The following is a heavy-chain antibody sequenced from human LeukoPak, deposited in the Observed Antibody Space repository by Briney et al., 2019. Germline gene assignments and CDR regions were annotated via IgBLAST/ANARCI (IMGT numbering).Heavy chain of an antibody. CDR1: GDSVSSNSAA. CDR3: AKARLPYGLDV. D-gene: IGHD3/OR15-3a*01. Sequence: SQTLSLTCAISGDSVSSNSAAWNCIRQSPSRGLEWLGRTYYRSKWFYDYAVSVKSRITINPDTSKNQFSLQLNSVTPDDTAVYYCAKARLPYGLDVWGQGTLVTVSS. V-gene: IGHV6-1*01. J-gene: IGHJ4*02. CDR2: TYYRSKWFY.